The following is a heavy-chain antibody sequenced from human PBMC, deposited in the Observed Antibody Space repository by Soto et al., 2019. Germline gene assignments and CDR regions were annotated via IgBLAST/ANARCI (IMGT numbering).Heavy chain of an antibody. Sequence: GGSLRLSCTGSGFTFGDFGMSWFRQAPGKGLEWLSYIRSKGYGGTTESAASVRGRFITSRDDSKSIAYLQMNSLKTEDTAVYYCASPTSWSQEYYYGMDVWGQGTTVTVSS. V-gene: IGHV3-49*03. CDR3: ASPTSWSQEYYYGMDV. J-gene: IGHJ6*02. CDR2: IRSKGYGGTT. CDR1: GFTFGDFG. D-gene: IGHD2-2*01.